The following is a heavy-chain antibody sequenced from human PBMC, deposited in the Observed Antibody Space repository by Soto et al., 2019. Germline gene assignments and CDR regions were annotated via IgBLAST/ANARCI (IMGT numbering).Heavy chain of an antibody. V-gene: IGHV6-1*01. Sequence: SQTLSLTCAISGDSVSSNSAAWNWIRQSPSRGLEWLGRTYYRSKWYHDYAPSVKSRITINPDTSKNHFSLQLNSMTPEDMAVYYCARGRGVLSEAFDIWGRGTMVTVSS. CDR1: GDSVSSNSAA. CDR2: TYYRSKWYH. D-gene: IGHD3-16*02. CDR3: ARGRGVLSEAFDI. J-gene: IGHJ3*02.